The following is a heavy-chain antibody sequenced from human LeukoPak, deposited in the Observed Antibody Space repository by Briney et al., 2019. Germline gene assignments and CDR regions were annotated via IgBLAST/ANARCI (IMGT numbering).Heavy chain of an antibody. CDR2: ISGSGGST. D-gene: IGHD2-2*02. J-gene: IGHJ4*02. V-gene: IGHV3-23*01. Sequence: GGSLRLSCAASGFTFSSYAMSWVRQAPGKGLEWVSAISGSGGSTYCADSVKGRFTISRDNSKNTLYLQMSSLRAEDTAVYYCETHDCSSTSCYTGYWGQGTLVTVSS. CDR3: ETHDCSSTSCYTGY. CDR1: GFTFSSYA.